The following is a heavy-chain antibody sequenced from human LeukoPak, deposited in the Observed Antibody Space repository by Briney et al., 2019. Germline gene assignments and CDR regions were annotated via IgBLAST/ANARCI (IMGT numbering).Heavy chain of an antibody. CDR1: GFTFSSYA. V-gene: IGHV3-23*01. CDR3: AKEAGFRRYCSGGSCYSDAFDI. D-gene: IGHD2-15*01. Sequence: GGSLRLSCAASGFTFSSYAMSWVRQAPGKGLEWVSAISGSGGGTYYADSVKGRFTISRDNSKNTLYLQMNSLRAEDTAVYYCAKEAGFRRYCSGGSCYSDAFDIWGQGTMVTVSS. J-gene: IGHJ3*02. CDR2: ISGSGGGT.